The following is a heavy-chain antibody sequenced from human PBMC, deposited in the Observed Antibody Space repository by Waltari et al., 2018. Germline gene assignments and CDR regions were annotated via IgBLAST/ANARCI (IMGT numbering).Heavy chain of an antibody. CDR2: ISGSGDST. Sequence: EVQLVESGGGLVQPGGSLRLSCAASGFTFSSYAMIWVRQAPGKGLEWVSAISGSGDSTYYADSVKGRFTISGDNSKTTLYLQMNSLRAEDTAVYYCAKLSRITAGGTGDYWGQGTLVTVSS. D-gene: IGHD6-13*01. J-gene: IGHJ4*02. V-gene: IGHV3-23*04. CDR3: AKLSRITAGGTGDY. CDR1: GFTFSSYA.